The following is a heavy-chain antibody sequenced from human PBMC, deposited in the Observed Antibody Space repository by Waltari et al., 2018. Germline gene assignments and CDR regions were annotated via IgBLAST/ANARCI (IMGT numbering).Heavy chain of an antibody. CDR1: GESFTGYF. CDR2: ISHSGST. V-gene: IGHV4-34*01. D-gene: IGHD4-17*01. CDR3: ARGPMLDYGDNSGHYYYGLDV. Sequence: QVQLQQWGAGLLKPSETLSLTCAVYGESFTGYFRSWLRHPPGEALEWIGEISHSGSTNFNPSLKNRVTISVDTSKNQFSLKLSSVTAADAAVYFCARGPMLDYGDNSGHYYYGLDVWGQGTTVIVSS. J-gene: IGHJ6*02.